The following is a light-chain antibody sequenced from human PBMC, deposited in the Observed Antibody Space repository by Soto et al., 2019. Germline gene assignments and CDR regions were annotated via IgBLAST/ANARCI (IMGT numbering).Light chain of an antibody. J-gene: IGKJ2*01. CDR1: QSVSSSY. Sequence: EIVLTQSPDTLSLSPGERATLSCRASQSVSSSYLAWYQQKPGQAPRLLIYGASTRATVIPDRFSGSGSGTDFTLTISRLEPEDFAVYYCQQYGSSPNTFGQGTKLEIK. V-gene: IGKV3-20*01. CDR3: QQYGSSPNT. CDR2: GAS.